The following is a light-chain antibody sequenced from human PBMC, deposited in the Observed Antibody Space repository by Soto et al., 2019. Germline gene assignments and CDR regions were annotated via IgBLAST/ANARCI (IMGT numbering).Light chain of an antibody. V-gene: IGKV3-15*01. CDR1: QSVTSK. CDR2: ATS. Sequence: EIVMTQSPVTLSLSPGERATLSCRASQSVTSKLAWFQQKPGQAPRLLIYATSTRPTGVPARFSGSGSGTEFTLTISSLQSEDFAVYSCQQYNNWPHTFGQGTKREIK. J-gene: IGKJ2*01. CDR3: QQYNNWPHT.